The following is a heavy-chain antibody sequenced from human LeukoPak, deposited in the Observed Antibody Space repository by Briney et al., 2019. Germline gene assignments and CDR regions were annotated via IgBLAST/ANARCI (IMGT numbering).Heavy chain of an antibody. J-gene: IGHJ4*02. CDR1: GYXFVTYW. D-gene: IGHD5-24*01. Sequence: GQSLKISCKTSGYXFVTYWIRWVRRMPGKGLEWMGVIYPGDSDTRYSPSFQGQVTMSADKSISTAYLQWSSLKASDTAMYYCARGDGYNYDYWGQGTLVTVSS. CDR2: IYPGDSDT. V-gene: IGHV5-51*01. CDR3: ARGDGYNYDY.